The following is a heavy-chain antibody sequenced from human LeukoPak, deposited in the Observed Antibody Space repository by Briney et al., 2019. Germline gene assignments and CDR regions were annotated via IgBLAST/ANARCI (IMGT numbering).Heavy chain of an antibody. CDR2: ISSSSSYI. Sequence: GRSLRLSCAASGFTFSSYGMHWVRQAPGKGLEWVSYISSSSSYIYYADSVKGRLTISRDNAKNSLYLQMSSLRAEDTAVYYCARDGPGGYYDSLLGYWGQGTLVTVSS. CDR3: ARDGPGGYYDSLLGY. D-gene: IGHD3-22*01. V-gene: IGHV3-21*01. CDR1: GFTFSSYG. J-gene: IGHJ4*02.